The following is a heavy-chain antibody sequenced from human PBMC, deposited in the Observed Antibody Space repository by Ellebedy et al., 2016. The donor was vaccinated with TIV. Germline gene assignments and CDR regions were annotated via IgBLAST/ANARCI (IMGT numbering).Heavy chain of an antibody. Sequence: MPSETLSLTCTVSGGSISGYYWSWIRQPPGQGLEWIGYITWRGSTNYNPSLKSRITISMDTSKNQIALMVRSVTAADTAIYYCAREEGFGGAWFDPWGQGTLVIVSS. D-gene: IGHD3-10*01. CDR1: GGSISGYY. CDR3: AREEGFGGAWFDP. V-gene: IGHV4-59*01. J-gene: IGHJ5*02. CDR2: ITWRGST.